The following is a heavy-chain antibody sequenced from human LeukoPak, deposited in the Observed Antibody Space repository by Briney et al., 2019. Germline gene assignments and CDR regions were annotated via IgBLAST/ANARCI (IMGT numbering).Heavy chain of an antibody. CDR1: GFTFSSYW. CDR2: IKQDGSEK. CDR3: ARADYYDSSGSDY. Sequence: GGSLRLSCAASGFTFSSYWMSWVRQAPGKGLEWVANIKQDGSEKYYVDSVKGRFTISRDNAKNSLYLQMNSLRAEDTAVYYCARADYYDSSGSDYWGQGTLVTVSS. V-gene: IGHV3-7*01. D-gene: IGHD3-22*01. J-gene: IGHJ4*02.